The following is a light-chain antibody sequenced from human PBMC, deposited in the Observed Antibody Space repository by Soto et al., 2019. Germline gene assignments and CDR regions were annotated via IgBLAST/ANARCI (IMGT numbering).Light chain of an antibody. Sequence: EIVLTQSPGTLSLSPGERATLSCRASQSVSSSYLAWYQQKPGQAPRRLIYGASSRATGIPDRFSGSGSGTEFTLTISRLEPEDFAVYYCQQYGSSPTTFGQGTNVEIK. CDR2: GAS. V-gene: IGKV3-20*01. CDR3: QQYGSSPTT. J-gene: IGKJ1*01. CDR1: QSVSSSY.